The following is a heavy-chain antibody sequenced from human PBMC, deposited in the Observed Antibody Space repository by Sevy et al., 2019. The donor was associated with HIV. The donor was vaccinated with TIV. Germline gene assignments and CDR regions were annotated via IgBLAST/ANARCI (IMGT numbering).Heavy chain of an antibody. Sequence: GESLKISCKGSGYSFTSYWIGWVRQMPGKGLEWMGIIYPGDSDTKYSPSFKGQVTISADKSISTAYLQWSSLRASDTAMYYGSRHMAIGTVAGPWGQGTLVTVSS. CDR2: IYPGDSDT. CDR1: GYSFTSYW. V-gene: IGHV5-51*01. D-gene: IGHD6-19*01. J-gene: IGHJ5*02. CDR3: SRHMAIGTVAGP.